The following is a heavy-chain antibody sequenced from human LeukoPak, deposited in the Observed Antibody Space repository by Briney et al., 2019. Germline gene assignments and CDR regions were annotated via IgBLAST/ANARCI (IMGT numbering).Heavy chain of an antibody. CDR3: ARGRPIAAAGTD. D-gene: IGHD6-13*01. V-gene: IGHV1-69*05. J-gene: IGHJ4*02. CDR1: GGTFSSYA. Sequence: SVKVSCKASGGTFSSYAISWVRQAPGQGLEWMGGIIPIFGTANHAQKFQGRVTITTDESTSTAYMELSSLRSEDTAVYYCARGRPIAAAGTDWGQGTLVTVSS. CDR2: IIPIFGTA.